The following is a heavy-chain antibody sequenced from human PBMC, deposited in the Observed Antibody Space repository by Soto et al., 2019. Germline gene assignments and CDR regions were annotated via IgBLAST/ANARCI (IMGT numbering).Heavy chain of an antibody. CDR3: ARDSFDDYGDYVYFRH. V-gene: IGHV1-18*01. J-gene: IGHJ1*01. Sequence: QVQLVQSGAEVKKPGASVKVSCKASGYTFTSYGISWVRQAPGQGLEWMAWISAYNGNTNYAQKLQGRVTLTTDTSTSTAYMEMRSLRSDDTAVYFCARDSFDDYGDYVYFRHWGQGTLVTVSS. CDR1: GYTFTSYG. CDR2: ISAYNGNT. D-gene: IGHD4-17*01.